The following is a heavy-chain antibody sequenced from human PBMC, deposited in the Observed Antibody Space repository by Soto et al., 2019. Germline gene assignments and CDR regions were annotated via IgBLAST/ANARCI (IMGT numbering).Heavy chain of an antibody. CDR3: ARDRRFLEWLSTIYYYYGMDG. CDR1: GYTFTSYG. V-gene: IGHV1-18*01. D-gene: IGHD3-3*01. CDR2: ISAYNGNT. Sequence: ASVKVSCKASGYTFTSYGIGWVRQAPGQGLEWMGWISAYNGNTNYAQKLQGRVTMTTDTSTSTAYMELRSLRSDDTAVYYCARDRRFLEWLSTIYYYYGMDGWGQGTTVTVSS. J-gene: IGHJ6*02.